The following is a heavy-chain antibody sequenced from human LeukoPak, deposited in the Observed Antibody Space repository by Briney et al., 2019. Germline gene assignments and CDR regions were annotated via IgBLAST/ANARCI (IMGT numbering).Heavy chain of an antibody. J-gene: IGHJ4*02. D-gene: IGHD1-1*01. CDR3: LGKPIYN. Sequence: GRSLRLFCAAYGFTFISHWMHWVRQAPGRGLVWVAGILTDGITTTYAGSVKGRFTISRDNAEDTLYLQMYSLRPEDTAVYYCLGKPIYNWGQGTLVTVSS. V-gene: IGHV3-74*01. CDR1: GFTFISHW. CDR2: ILTDGITT.